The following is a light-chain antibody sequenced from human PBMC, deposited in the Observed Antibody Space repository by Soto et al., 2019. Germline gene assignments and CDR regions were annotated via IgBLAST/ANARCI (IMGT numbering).Light chain of an antibody. J-gene: IGLJ1*01. Sequence: QSVLTQPPSASGTPGQRVTISCSGSSSNIGSNYVYWYQQLPGTAPKLLIYRNNQRPSGVPDRFSGPKSGTSASLAISGLRSEDEADYYCAAWDDSLSGRVFGSGTKVTVL. CDR1: SSNIGSNY. V-gene: IGLV1-47*01. CDR2: RNN. CDR3: AAWDDSLSGRV.